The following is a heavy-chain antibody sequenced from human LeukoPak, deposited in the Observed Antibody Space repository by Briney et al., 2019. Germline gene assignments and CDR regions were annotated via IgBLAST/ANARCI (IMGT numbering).Heavy chain of an antibody. D-gene: IGHD2-2*01. CDR1: GFTFSSYE. J-gene: IGHJ4*02. CDR3: ARKYCSTTSCLFDN. V-gene: IGHV3-48*03. Sequence: GGSLRLSCAASGFTFSSYEMNWVRQAPGKGLQWVSDISSSGTTIYYADSVKGRFTISRDNAKNALYLQMNSLRAEDTAVYYCARKYCSTTSCLFDNWGQGTLVTVSS. CDR2: ISSSGTTI.